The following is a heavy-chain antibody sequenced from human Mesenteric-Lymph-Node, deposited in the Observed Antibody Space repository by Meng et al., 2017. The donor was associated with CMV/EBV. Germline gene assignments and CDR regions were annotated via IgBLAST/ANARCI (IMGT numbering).Heavy chain of an antibody. D-gene: IGHD6-19*01. CDR2: FYYSGST. CDR3: ARPGGGGWFYFDF. CDR1: GDSISGSSYS. Sequence: ESLKISCTVSGDSISGSSYSWGWIRQPPGKGLEWIGSFYYSGSTYYNPSLKSRVTISVDTSKNQFSLKLSSVTAADTAVYYCARPGGGGWFYFDFWGQGTLVTVSS. V-gene: IGHV4-39*01. J-gene: IGHJ4*02.